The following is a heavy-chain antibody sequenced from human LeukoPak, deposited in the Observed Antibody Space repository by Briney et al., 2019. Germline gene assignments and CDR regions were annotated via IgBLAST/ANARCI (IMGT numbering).Heavy chain of an antibody. Sequence: PSETLSLTCSVSGVSISSSSYYWGWIRQPPGKGLEWIGYIYYSGSTNYNPSLKSRVTISVDTSKNQFSLKLSSVTAADTAVYYCARTWLSGSYYFDYWGQGTLVTVSS. CDR1: GVSISSSSYY. CDR2: IYYSGST. D-gene: IGHD1-26*01. J-gene: IGHJ4*02. V-gene: IGHV4-61*05. CDR3: ARTWLSGSYYFDY.